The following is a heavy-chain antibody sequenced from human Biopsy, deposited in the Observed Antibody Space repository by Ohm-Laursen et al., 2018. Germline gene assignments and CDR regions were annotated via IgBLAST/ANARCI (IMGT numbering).Heavy chain of an antibody. CDR1: GYTFTDYY. Sequence: SVKVSCNASGYTFTDYYVHWVRQAPGHGLEWMGWIDTINGGARYAQKFQGRVTMTRGTSTTTVYMELSSLRSEDTAVYYCVLASFDYWGQGTLVTVPS. CDR2: IDTINGGA. J-gene: IGHJ4*02. V-gene: IGHV1-2*02. CDR3: VLASFDY.